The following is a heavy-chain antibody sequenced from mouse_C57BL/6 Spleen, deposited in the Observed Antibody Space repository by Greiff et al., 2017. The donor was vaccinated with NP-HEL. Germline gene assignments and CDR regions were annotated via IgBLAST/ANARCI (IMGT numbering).Heavy chain of an antibody. CDR1: GYTFTSYW. CDR3: ARLAYGSSYWYFDV. V-gene: IGHV1-64*01. J-gene: IGHJ1*03. Sequence: VQLQQSGAELVKPGASVKLSCKASGYTFTSYWMHWVKQRPGQGLEWIGMIHPNSGSTNYNEKFKSKATLTVDKSSSTAYMQLSSLTSEDSAVYYCARLAYGSSYWYFDVWGTGTTVTVSS. D-gene: IGHD1-1*01. CDR2: IHPNSGST.